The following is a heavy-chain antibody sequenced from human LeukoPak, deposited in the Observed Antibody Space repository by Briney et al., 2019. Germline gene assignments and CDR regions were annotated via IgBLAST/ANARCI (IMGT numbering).Heavy chain of an antibody. J-gene: IGHJ4*02. CDR1: GGSIGHFH. D-gene: IGHD3-22*01. CDR2: IYYSGST. Sequence: PSETLSLTCTVSGGSIGHFHWSWVRQPPGKGLEWVGYIYYSGSTNYNPSLKSRVTISVDTSKNQFSLKLSSVTAADTAVYYCARVTPYYYDSSGYSPGFDYWGQGTLVTVSS. V-gene: IGHV4-59*01. CDR3: ARVTPYYYDSSGYSPGFDY.